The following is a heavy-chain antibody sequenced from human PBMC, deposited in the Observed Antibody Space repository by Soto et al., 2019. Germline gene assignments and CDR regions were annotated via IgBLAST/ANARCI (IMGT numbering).Heavy chain of an antibody. CDR3: ASTYSGYDFYYYDGMDV. Sequence: QVQLVESGGGVVQPGRSLRLSCAASGFTFSSYAMHWVRQAPGKGLEWVAVISYDGSNKYYADSVKGRFTISRDNSKNTLYLQMNSLRAEDTAVYYCASTYSGYDFYYYDGMDVWGQGTTVTVSS. D-gene: IGHD5-12*01. J-gene: IGHJ6*02. CDR1: GFTFSSYA. CDR2: ISYDGSNK. V-gene: IGHV3-30-3*01.